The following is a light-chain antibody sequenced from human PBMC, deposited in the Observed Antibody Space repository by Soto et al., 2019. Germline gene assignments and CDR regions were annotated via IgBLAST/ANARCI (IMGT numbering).Light chain of an antibody. Sequence: QSVLTQPPSASGTPGQRVTISCSGASSNIGSNTVNWYQQFPGTAPKLLIYSNNQRPSGVPDRFSGSKSGTSASLAISGLQSEDEADYYCAAWYDSLNGPVFGGGTKLTVL. V-gene: IGLV1-44*01. CDR1: SSNIGSNT. CDR2: SNN. CDR3: AAWYDSLNGPV. J-gene: IGLJ2*01.